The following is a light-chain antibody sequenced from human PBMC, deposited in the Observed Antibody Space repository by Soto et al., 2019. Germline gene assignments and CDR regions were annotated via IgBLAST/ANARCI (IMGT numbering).Light chain of an antibody. Sequence: QSVLTQPASVSGSPGESITISCTGTSSDVGGYNSVSWHQQHPGKAPKLLVYDVNNRPSGVSNRFSGSKSGNTASLTISGLQAEDEADYYCASYTSRSTLAFGGGTKVTVL. J-gene: IGLJ2*01. CDR2: DVN. V-gene: IGLV2-14*03. CDR3: ASYTSRSTLA. CDR1: SSDVGGYNS.